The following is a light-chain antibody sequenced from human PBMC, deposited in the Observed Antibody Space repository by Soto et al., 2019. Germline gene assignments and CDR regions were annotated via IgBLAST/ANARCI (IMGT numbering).Light chain of an antibody. J-gene: IGKJ4*01. CDR3: QQYNIWPPLT. CDR1: QSVRSN. Sequence: EVELTQSLDILSVSPGETATLSCRASQSVRSNLAWYQQKPGQAPRLLIYGASTRATGIPARFSGSGSGREFTLTISSLQSEDFGLYYCQQYNIWPPLTFGGGTKVEIK. V-gene: IGKV3-15*01. CDR2: GAS.